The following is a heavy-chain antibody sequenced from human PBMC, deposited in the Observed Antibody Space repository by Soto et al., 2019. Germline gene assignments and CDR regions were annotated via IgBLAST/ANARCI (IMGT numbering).Heavy chain of an antibody. CDR3: ARVPNVDTAMVADY. CDR2: IYYSGST. CDR1: GGSISSYY. D-gene: IGHD5-18*01. Sequence: PSLTCTVSGGSISSYYWSWIRQPPGKGLEWIGYIYYSGSTNYNPSLKSRVTISVDTSKNQFSLKLSSVTAADTAVYYRARVPNVDTAMVADYWGQGTLVPVSS. V-gene: IGHV4-59*01. J-gene: IGHJ4*02.